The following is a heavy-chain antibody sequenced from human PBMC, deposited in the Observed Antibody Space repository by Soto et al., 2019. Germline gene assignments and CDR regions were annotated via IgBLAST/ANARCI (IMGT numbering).Heavy chain of an antibody. J-gene: IGHJ4*02. CDR1: GFTFNTYA. Sequence: EVQLLESGGGLVQPGGSLRLSCATSGFTFNTYAMTWVRQAPGRGLEWLSDITANGGTKYYADSVKGRFTISRDNAKNTLYLQMNSLRDEDTALYYCTKGGYGSITDHWGQGTLVTVSS. CDR3: TKGGYGSITDH. D-gene: IGHD3-16*01. V-gene: IGHV3-23*01. CDR2: ITANGGTK.